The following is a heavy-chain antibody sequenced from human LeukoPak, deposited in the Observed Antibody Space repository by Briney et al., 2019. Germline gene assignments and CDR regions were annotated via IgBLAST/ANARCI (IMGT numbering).Heavy chain of an antibody. D-gene: IGHD3-9*01. V-gene: IGHV4-34*01. CDR3: ARVRRYFCWLLFDY. J-gene: IGHJ4*02. CDR1: GGSFSGYY. CDR2: INHSGST. Sequence: SETLSLTCAVYGGSFSGYYWSWIRQPPGKGLEWIGEINHSGSTNYNPSLKSRVTISVDTSKNQFSLKLSSVTAADTAVYYCARVRRYFCWLLFDYWGQGTLVTVSS.